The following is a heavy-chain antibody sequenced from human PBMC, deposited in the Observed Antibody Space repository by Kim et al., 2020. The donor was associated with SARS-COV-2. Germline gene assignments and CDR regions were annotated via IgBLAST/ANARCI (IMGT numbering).Heavy chain of an antibody. Sequence: ASVKVSCKASGYTFTSYAMNWVRQAPGQGLEWMGWINTNTGNPTYAQGFTGRFVFSLDTSVSTAYLQISSLKAEIPAVYYCAVFRWFGELSQYGMDVWGQGTPVTVSS. V-gene: IGHV7-4-1*02. J-gene: IGHJ6*02. D-gene: IGHD3-10*01. CDR1: GYTFTSYA. CDR3: AVFRWFGELSQYGMDV. CDR2: INTNTGNP.